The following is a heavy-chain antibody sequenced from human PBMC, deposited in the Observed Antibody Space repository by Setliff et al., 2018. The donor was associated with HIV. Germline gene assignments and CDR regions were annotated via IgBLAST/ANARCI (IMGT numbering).Heavy chain of an antibody. CDR1: GYSFTSYW. CDR3: ARLGVGATPFDY. Sequence: GESLKISCKGFGYSFTSYWIGWVRQMPGKGLEWMGIIYPGGSETRYSPSFQGQVTISADKSISTAYLQWSGLRASDTAMYYCARLGVGATPFDYWGQGTLVTVSS. CDR2: IYPGGSET. D-gene: IGHD1-26*01. V-gene: IGHV5-51*01. J-gene: IGHJ4*02.